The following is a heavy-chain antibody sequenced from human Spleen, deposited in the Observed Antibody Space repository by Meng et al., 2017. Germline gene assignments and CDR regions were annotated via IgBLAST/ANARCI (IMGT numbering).Heavy chain of an antibody. J-gene: IGHJ4*02. V-gene: IGHV3-7*01. CDR3: ARFRPFDY. Sequence: GGSLRLSCAASGFTFSSYSMNWVRQAPGKGLEWVANINQDGSEKFYVDSVKGRFSISRDNAKNSLYLHVNSLRAEDTAVYYCARFRPFDYWGQGTLVTVSS. CDR1: GFTFSSYS. CDR2: INQDGSEK.